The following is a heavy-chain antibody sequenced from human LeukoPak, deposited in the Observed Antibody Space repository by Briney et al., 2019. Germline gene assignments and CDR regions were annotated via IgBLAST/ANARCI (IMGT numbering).Heavy chain of an antibody. CDR3: ATGLRYFDWLLDIDY. V-gene: IGHV1-2*02. D-gene: IGHD3-9*01. CDR2: INPNSGGT. J-gene: IGHJ4*02. CDR1: GYTFTGYH. Sequence: GASVKVSCKASGYTFTGYHMHWVRQAPGQGPEWMGWINPNSGGTNYAQKFQGRVTMTRDTSISTAYMELSRLRSDDTAVYYCATGLRYFDWLLDIDYWGQGTLVTVSS.